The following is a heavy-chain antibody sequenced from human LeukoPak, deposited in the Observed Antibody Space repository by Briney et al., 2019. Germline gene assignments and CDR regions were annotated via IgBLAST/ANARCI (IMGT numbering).Heavy chain of an antibody. J-gene: IGHJ4*02. V-gene: IGHV4-34*01. CDR2: INHSGST. CDR1: GGSFSGYY. Sequence: PSETLSLTCAVYGGSFSGYYWSWIRQPPGKGLEWIGEINHSGSTNYNPSLKSRVTISVDTSKNQFSLKLSSVTAADTAVYYCARGKRYSYGYVILDYWGQGTLVTVSS. D-gene: IGHD5-18*01. CDR3: ARGKRYSYGYVILDY.